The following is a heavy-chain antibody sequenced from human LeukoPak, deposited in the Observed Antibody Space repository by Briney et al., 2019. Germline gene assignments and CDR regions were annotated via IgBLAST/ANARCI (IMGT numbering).Heavy chain of an antibody. J-gene: IGHJ4*02. CDR3: AREPIYCTNGVCYHSFDY. CDR1: GDSVSSNSAA. CDR2: TYYRSKWYN. D-gene: IGHD2-8*01. V-gene: IGHV6-1*01. Sequence: SQTLSLTCAISGDSVSSNSAAWNWIRQSPSRGLEWLGRTYYRSKWYNDYAVSVKSRITINPGTSKNQFSLQLNSVTPEDTAVYYCAREPIYCTNGVCYHSFDYWGQGTLATVSS.